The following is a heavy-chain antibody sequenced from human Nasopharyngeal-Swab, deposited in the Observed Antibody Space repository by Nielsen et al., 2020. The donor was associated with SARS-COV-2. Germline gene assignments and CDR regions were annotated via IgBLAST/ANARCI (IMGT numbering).Heavy chain of an antibody. Sequence: SETLPLTCTVSGGSISSSSYYWGWIRQPPGKGLEWIGSIYYSGSTYYNPSLKSRVTISVDTSKNQFSLKLSSVTAADTAVYYCARQSSPIYDSSGYHFDYWGQGTLVTVSS. J-gene: IGHJ4*02. CDR2: IYYSGST. CDR1: GGSISSSSYY. CDR3: ARQSSPIYDSSGYHFDY. V-gene: IGHV4-39*01. D-gene: IGHD3-22*01.